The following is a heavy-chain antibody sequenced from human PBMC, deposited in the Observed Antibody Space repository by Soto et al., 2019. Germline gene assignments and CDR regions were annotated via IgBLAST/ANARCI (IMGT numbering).Heavy chain of an antibody. CDR1: GYTFTSYG. Sequence: GASVKVSCKASGYTFTSYGISWVRQAPGQGLEWMGWISAYNGNTNYAQKLQGRVTMTTDTSTSTAYMELRSLRSDDTAVYYCARDSEIFGVVTPPGRWLDPWGQGTLVTVSS. CDR2: ISAYNGNT. CDR3: ARDSEIFGVVTPPGRWLDP. D-gene: IGHD3-3*01. V-gene: IGHV1-18*01. J-gene: IGHJ5*02.